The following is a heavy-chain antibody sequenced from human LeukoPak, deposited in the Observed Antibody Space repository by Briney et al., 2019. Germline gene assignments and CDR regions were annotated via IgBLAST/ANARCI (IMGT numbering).Heavy chain of an antibody. V-gene: IGHV1-2*02. CDR1: GYTFTGYY. CDR3: ARGDIVVVVAAIRIFDY. Sequence: GASVKVSCKASGYTFTGYYMHWVRQAPGQGLEWMGWINPNSGGTNYAQKFQGRVTMTRDTSISTAYMELSRLRSDDTAVYYCARGDIVVVVAAIRIFDYWGQGTLVTVSS. J-gene: IGHJ4*02. CDR2: INPNSGGT. D-gene: IGHD2-15*01.